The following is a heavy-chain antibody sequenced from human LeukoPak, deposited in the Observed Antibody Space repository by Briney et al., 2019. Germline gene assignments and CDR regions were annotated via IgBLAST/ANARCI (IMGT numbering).Heavy chain of an antibody. CDR1: GFRFSTFW. CDR3: ARQDESSATDY. V-gene: IGHV3-7*03. J-gene: IGHJ4*02. Sequence: GGSLRLSCAASGFRFSTFWMSWVRQAPGKGLEWVANINQNGGVKHYVDSVKGRFTISRDNAKNSLYLQMTSLRADDTAVYYCARQDESSATDYWGQGTLVTVSP. CDR2: INQNGGVK. D-gene: IGHD6-19*01.